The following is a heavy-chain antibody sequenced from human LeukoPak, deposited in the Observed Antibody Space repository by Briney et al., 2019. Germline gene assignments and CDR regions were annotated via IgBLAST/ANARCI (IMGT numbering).Heavy chain of an antibody. Sequence: QTGGSLRLSCAASGFTFSNYAMSWVRQAPGKRLEWVSAISGSGGSTNYVDSVKGRFTISRDNSKNTLYLQMNSLRAEDTAVYYCARRDPAMVETYTFDYWGQGTLVTVSS. D-gene: IGHD5-18*01. V-gene: IGHV3-23*01. CDR2: ISGSGGST. CDR3: ARRDPAMVETYTFDY. CDR1: GFTFSNYA. J-gene: IGHJ4*02.